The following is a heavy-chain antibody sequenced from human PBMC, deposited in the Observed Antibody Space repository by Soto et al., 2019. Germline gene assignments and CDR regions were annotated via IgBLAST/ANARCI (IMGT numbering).Heavy chain of an antibody. Sequence: ASVKVSCKASGYTFTSYGISWVRQAPGQGLEWMGWISTYNDNTNYAQNLQGRVTMTTDTSTSTAYMELKSLTSDDTAVYYCVRDRRGYSYADFDYWGQGTLVTVSS. CDR2: ISTYNDNT. D-gene: IGHD5-18*01. J-gene: IGHJ4*02. CDR1: GYTFTSYG. V-gene: IGHV1-18*01. CDR3: VRDRRGYSYADFDY.